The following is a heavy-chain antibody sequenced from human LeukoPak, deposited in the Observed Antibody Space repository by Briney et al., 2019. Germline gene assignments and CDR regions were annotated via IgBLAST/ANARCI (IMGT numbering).Heavy chain of an antibody. Sequence: SETLSLTCAVYGGSFSGYYWSWIRQPPGKGLEWIGEINHSGSTYYNPSLKSRVTISVDRSKNQFSLKLSSVTAADTAVYYCARAKGDYDHFDYWGQGTLVTVSS. CDR3: ARAKGDYDHFDY. D-gene: IGHD4-17*01. CDR1: GGSFSGYY. V-gene: IGHV4-34*01. CDR2: INHSGST. J-gene: IGHJ4*02.